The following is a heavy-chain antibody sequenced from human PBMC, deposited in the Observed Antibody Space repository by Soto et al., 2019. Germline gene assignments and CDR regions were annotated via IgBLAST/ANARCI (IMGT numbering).Heavy chain of an antibody. J-gene: IGHJ4*02. D-gene: IGHD6-6*01. CDR1: GFTLSSYW. Sequence: EVQLVESGGGLVQPGGSLRLSCAASGFTLSSYWMHWVRQAPGKGLVWVSGISTDGSSTTYADSVKGRFTISRDNTKKTLYLQMNSLRAEDTAVYYCARDLVPQQLALDYWGQGTLVTVSS. CDR2: ISTDGSST. V-gene: IGHV3-74*01. CDR3: ARDLVPQQLALDY.